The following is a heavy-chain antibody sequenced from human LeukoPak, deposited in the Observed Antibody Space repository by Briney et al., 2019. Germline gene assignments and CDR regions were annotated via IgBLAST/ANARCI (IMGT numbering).Heavy chain of an antibody. CDR1: GFTFSSYG. V-gene: IGHV3-33*01. CDR2: IWYDGSNK. Sequence: GRSLRLSCAASGFTFSSYGMHWVRQAPGKGLEWVAVIWYDGSNKYYADSVKGRFTISRDNSKNTLYLQMNSLRAEDTAVYYCARATGYSSSWYRSQLTMTFDYWGQGTLVTVSS. D-gene: IGHD6-13*01. J-gene: IGHJ4*02. CDR3: ARATGYSSSWYRSQLTMTFDY.